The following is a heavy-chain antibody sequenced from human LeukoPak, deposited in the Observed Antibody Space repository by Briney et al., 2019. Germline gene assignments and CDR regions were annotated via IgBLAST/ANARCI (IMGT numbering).Heavy chain of an antibody. Sequence: PGGSLRLSCAASGFSFSRYWMTWVRQAPGKGLEWVASIKEDGTKTYYVDSVKGRFTVSRDNAQNSLYLQMNSLTPEDTAVYFCARGEAFCDYWGQGALVTVSS. V-gene: IGHV3-7*05. CDR2: IKEDGTKT. CDR1: GFSFSRYW. CDR3: ARGEAFCDY. J-gene: IGHJ4*02.